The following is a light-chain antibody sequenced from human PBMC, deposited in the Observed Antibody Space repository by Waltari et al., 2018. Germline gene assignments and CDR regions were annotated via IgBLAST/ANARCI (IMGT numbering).Light chain of an antibody. Sequence: QLVLTQSPSASASLGASVKLTCTLSSGHSSNVIAWHQQQPEKGPRHLMKVDSDGSHSKGDMIPDRLSGCRSGASHYLTISSVQYEDGADDNCQTGGHDSWVCGGGTRLTVL. CDR3: QTGGHDSWV. CDR2: VDSDGSH. V-gene: IGLV4-69*01. J-gene: IGLJ3*02. CDR1: SGHSSNV.